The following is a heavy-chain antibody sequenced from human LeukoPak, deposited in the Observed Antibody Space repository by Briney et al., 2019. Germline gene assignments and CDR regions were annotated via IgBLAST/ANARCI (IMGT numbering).Heavy chain of an antibody. Sequence: PGGSLILSCAAWGFTLSRYSMNGVGHAPGERLEWGSSISSSSSYIYYADSVRGRFTISRDNAKNSLYLQMNSLRAEDTAVYYCARVHYYDSSGYYLWGQGTLVTVSS. V-gene: IGHV3-21*06. J-gene: IGHJ5*02. CDR1: GFTLSRYS. CDR2: ISSSSSYI. CDR3: ARVHYYDSSGYYL. D-gene: IGHD3-22*01.